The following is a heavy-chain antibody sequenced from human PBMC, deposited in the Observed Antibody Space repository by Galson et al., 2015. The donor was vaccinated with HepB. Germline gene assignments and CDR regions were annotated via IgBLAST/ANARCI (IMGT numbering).Heavy chain of an antibody. CDR2: TYYRSKWYN. V-gene: IGHV6-1*01. D-gene: IGHD6-13*01. CDR3: ARVGQQMERGNWFDP. Sequence: CAISGDSVSSNSAAWNWIRQSPSRGLEWLGRTYYRSKWYNDYAVSVKSRITINPDTSKNQFSLQLNSVTPEDTAVYYCARVGQQMERGNWFDPWGQGTLVTVSS. J-gene: IGHJ5*02. CDR1: GDSVSSNSAA.